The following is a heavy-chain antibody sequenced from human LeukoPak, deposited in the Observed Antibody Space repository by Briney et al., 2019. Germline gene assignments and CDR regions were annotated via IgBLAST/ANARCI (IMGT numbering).Heavy chain of an antibody. CDR3: ARLYGSGSYFGD. CDR1: GFTFSIYW. D-gene: IGHD3-10*01. V-gene: IGHV3-7*04. J-gene: IGHJ4*02. Sequence: VESLRLSCAASGFTFSIYWMSWVRQAPGKGLECLANIKEDGSEKYYVDSVKGRFTISRDNAKNSLYLQMNSLTAEDTAVYYCARLYGSGSYFGDWGQGTLVTVSS. CDR2: IKEDGSEK.